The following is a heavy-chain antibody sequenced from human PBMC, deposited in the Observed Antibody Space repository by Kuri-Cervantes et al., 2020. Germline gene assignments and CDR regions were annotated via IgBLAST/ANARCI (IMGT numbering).Heavy chain of an antibody. CDR3: AGGEMATIMDWYFDL. Sequence: GESLKISCAASGFTFLKYSMNWVRQAPGKGLEWVAVISYDGSNKYYAVSVKGRFTISRDNSKNTLYLQMNSLRAEDTAVYYCAGGEMATIMDWYFDLWGRGTLVTVSS. CDR2: ISYDGSNK. J-gene: IGHJ2*01. CDR1: GFTFLKYS. D-gene: IGHD5-24*01. V-gene: IGHV3-30*03.